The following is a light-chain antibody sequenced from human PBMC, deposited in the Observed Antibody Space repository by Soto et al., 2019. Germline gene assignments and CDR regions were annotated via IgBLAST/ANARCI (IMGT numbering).Light chain of an antibody. CDR3: QPYDISLSVSV. CDR2: SNS. Sequence: QSVLTQPPSVAGAPGQRVTIACTGSSSNRGAGYDVQWYQQLPGTAPTPRPHSNSTPPPAATARLSASKSGTSASLGITGLHAEHDADYYCQPYDISLSVSVLGPATKVTV. V-gene: IGLV1-40*01. J-gene: IGLJ1*01. CDR1: SSNRGAGYD.